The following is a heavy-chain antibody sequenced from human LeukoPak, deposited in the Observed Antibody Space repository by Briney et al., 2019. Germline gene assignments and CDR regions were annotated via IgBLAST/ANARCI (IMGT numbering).Heavy chain of an antibody. V-gene: IGHV3-7*01. D-gene: IGHD6-13*01. CDR3: ARDDGIAAAGDFDY. CDR1: GFTFSSYW. CDR2: IKQDGSEK. Sequence: GGSLGLSCAASGFTFSSYWMSWVRQAPGKGLEWVANIKQDGSEKYYVDSVKGRFTISRDNAKNSLYLQMNSLRAEDTAVYYCARDDGIAAAGDFDYWGQGTLVTVSS. J-gene: IGHJ4*02.